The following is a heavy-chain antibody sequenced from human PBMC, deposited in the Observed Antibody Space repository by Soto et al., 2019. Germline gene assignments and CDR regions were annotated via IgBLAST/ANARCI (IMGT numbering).Heavy chain of an antibody. J-gene: IGHJ3*02. CDR3: ARGPAIVVVVAAITEGAFDI. Sequence: QVQLVQSGAEVKKPGASVKVSCKASGYTFTSYDINWVRQATGQGLEWMGWMNPNSGNTGYAQKFQGRVTMTRNTSISTAYMELSSLRSEDTAVYYCARGPAIVVVVAAITEGAFDIWGQGTMVTVSS. CDR2: MNPNSGNT. V-gene: IGHV1-8*01. CDR1: GYTFTSYD. D-gene: IGHD2-15*01.